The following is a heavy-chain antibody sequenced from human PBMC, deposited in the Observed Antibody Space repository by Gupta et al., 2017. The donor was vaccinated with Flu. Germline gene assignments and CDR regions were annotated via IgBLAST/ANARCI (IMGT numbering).Heavy chain of an antibody. J-gene: IGHJ4*02. Sequence: QVQLVQSGAEVKEPGASLKVSCKTSGYTFTDSHIHWVRQAPGQRLEWMGWVNPNNGATNYVQKFQGRVTMTRDKSIDSFYMEVTRLRSDDTAVYYCARPRCNTASCYFDYWGQGTLVTVSS. CDR2: VNPNNGAT. D-gene: IGHD2/OR15-2a*01. V-gene: IGHV1-2*02. CDR3: ARPRCNTASCYFDY. CDR1: GYTFTDSH.